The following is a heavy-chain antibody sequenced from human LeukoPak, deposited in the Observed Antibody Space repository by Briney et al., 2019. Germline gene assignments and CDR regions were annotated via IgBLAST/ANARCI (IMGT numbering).Heavy chain of an antibody. CDR3: ARLWVGELLNWFDP. J-gene: IGHJ5*02. V-gene: IGHV1-18*01. D-gene: IGHD3-10*01. Sequence: ASVKVSCKASGYTFTSYGISWVRQAPGQGLEWMGWISAYNGNTNYAQKLQGRVTMTTDTSTRTAYMELRSLRSDDTGVYYCARLWVGELLNWFDPGGQGTLVTVSS. CDR2: ISAYNGNT. CDR1: GYTFTSYG.